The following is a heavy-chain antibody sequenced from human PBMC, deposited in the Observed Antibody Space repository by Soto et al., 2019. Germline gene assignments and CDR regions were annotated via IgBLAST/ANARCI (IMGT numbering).Heavy chain of an antibody. CDR3: ARGYKTGITIFGVVITPRTPFDY. V-gene: IGHV4-34*01. D-gene: IGHD3-3*01. CDR1: GGSFSGYY. Sequence: SETLSLTCAVYGGSFSGYYWSWIRQPPGKGLEWIGEINHSGSTNYNPSLKSRVTISVDTSKNQFSLKLSSVTAADTAVYYCARGYKTGITIFGVVITPRTPFDYWGQGTLVNVS. CDR2: INHSGST. J-gene: IGHJ4*02.